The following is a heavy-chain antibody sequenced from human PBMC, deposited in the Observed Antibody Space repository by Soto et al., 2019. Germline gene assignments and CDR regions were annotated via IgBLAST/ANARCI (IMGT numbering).Heavy chain of an antibody. J-gene: IGHJ4*02. D-gene: IGHD3-9*01. CDR3: ARHRGYVDFLTGYYTELNFDY. CDR1: GGSISRSSYY. CDR2: IHYSGTT. V-gene: IGHV4-39*01. Sequence: SETLSLTCTVSGGSISRSSYYWGWIRQPPGKGLEWIGSIHYSGTTYYNPSLKSRVTISVDTYKTQFSLKLSFVTGADTAVYYCARHRGYVDFLTGYYTELNFDYWGQGTLVTVSS.